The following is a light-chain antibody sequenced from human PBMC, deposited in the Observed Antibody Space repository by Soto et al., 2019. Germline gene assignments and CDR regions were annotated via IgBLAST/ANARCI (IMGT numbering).Light chain of an antibody. V-gene: IGKV3-20*01. J-gene: IGKJ2*01. CDR1: QRVSNSY. CDR3: QQYERPPFA. Sequence: EIVLTQSPGTLSLFPGDRATLSCRASQRVSNSYLAWFQQKPGQAPRLLIYDASSRAAGVPDSVSGSGSGTDFTLTISALEPEDFALYFCQQYERPPFAFGQGTRLEI. CDR2: DAS.